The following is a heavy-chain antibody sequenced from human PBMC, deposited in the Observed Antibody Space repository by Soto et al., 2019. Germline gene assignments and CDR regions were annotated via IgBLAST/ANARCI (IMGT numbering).Heavy chain of an antibody. CDR3: AKDASLPYRYCSGGSCSFFDY. Sequence: EVQLLESGGGLVQPGGSLRLSCAASGFTFSSYAMSWVRQAPGKGLEWVSAISGSGGSTYYADSVKGRFIISRDNSKNTLYLQMNSLRAEDTAVYYCAKDASLPYRYCSGGSCSFFDYWGQGTLVTVSS. J-gene: IGHJ4*02. CDR2: ISGSGGST. D-gene: IGHD2-15*01. CDR1: GFTFSSYA. V-gene: IGHV3-23*01.